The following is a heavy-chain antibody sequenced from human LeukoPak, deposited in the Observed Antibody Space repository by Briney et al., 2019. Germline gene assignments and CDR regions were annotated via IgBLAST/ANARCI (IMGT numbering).Heavy chain of an antibody. Sequence: GGSLRVSCATSGFTFGTYWMTRVRQAPGTGLGWVANINPDGSGTFYVGSVKGRFTISRNNAKNSLYLHMNSLRAEDTAIYYCARDPDYGDPGPFFDYWGQGALVTVSS. D-gene: IGHD2-21*02. J-gene: IGHJ4*02. CDR1: GFTFGTYW. V-gene: IGHV3-7*03. CDR3: ARDPDYGDPGPFFDY. CDR2: INPDGSGT.